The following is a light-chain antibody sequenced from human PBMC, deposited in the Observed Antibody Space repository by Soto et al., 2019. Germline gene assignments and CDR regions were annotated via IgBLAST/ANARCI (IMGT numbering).Light chain of an antibody. CDR2: LEGSGSS. CDR1: SWNSSYN. CDR3: ESEDSKPRVV. J-gene: IGLJ2*01. Sequence: QLVLTQSSSASASLGSSVMLTCTLSSWNSSYNIAWHKQQPGKAPRYLMKLEGSGSSTKGSGVHDRFSGSSSGAARYLISANHQSEDEAYYYCESEDSKPRVVFGGGTKLTVL. V-gene: IGLV4-60*03.